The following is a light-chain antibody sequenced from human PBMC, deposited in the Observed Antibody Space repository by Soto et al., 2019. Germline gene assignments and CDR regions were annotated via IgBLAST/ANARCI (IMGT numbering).Light chain of an antibody. CDR2: EVS. CDR1: SSDVGGYNY. Sequence: QSVLTQPPSASGSPGQSVTISCTGTSSDVGGYNYVSWYQQHPGKAPKLMIYEVSKRPSGVPDRFSGSKSGNTASLTVSGLHAADDDDHHCSSYQGSNNYVFGTGTKVTV. V-gene: IGLV2-8*01. CDR3: SSYQGSNNYV. J-gene: IGLJ1*01.